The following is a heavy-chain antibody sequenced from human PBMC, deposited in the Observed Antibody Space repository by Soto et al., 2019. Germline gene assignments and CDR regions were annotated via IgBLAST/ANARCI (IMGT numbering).Heavy chain of an antibody. Sequence: EVQLVESGGGLVQPGGSLRLSCAASGITLSNSCMAWVRQAPGKGLEWVANINQDGSRNEYVASVKGRFTMSRDNGKNSLYLQMNSLSAEDTAVYYCARDPYNNGGYAAFDIWGQGTMVSVSS. V-gene: IGHV3-7*04. J-gene: IGHJ3*02. CDR1: GITLSNSC. CDR3: ARDPYNNGGYAAFDI. CDR2: INQDGSRN. D-gene: IGHD3-22*01.